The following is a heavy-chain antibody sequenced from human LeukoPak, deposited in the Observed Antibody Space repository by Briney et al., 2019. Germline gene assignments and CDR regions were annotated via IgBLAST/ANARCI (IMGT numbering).Heavy chain of an antibody. D-gene: IGHD2-21*02. CDR1: GFTFSSYG. J-gene: IGHJ3*02. CDR2: ISYDGSNK. CDR3: AKDLSIVVVTATHDAFDI. V-gene: IGHV3-30*18. Sequence: GGSLRLSCAASGFTFSSYGMHWVRQAPGKGLEWVAVISYDGSNKYYADSVKGRFTISRDNSKNTLYLQMNSLRAEDTAVYYCAKDLSIVVVTATHDAFDIWGQGTMVTVSS.